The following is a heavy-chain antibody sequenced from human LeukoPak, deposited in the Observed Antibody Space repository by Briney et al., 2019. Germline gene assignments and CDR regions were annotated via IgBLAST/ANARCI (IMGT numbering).Heavy chain of an antibody. CDR2: INAGNGST. Sequence: ASVKVSCKASGYTFTSYAMHWVRQAPGQRLEWMGWINAGNGSTKYSQKFQGRVTITRDTSASTAYMELSSLRSEDTAVYYCARVGIVVVPAAMLDYWGQGTLVTVSS. CDR3: ARVGIVVVPAAMLDY. CDR1: GYTFTSYA. J-gene: IGHJ4*02. D-gene: IGHD2-2*01. V-gene: IGHV1-3*01.